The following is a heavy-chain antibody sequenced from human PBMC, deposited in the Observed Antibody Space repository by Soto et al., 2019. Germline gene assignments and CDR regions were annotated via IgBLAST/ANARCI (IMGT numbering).Heavy chain of an antibody. J-gene: IGHJ4*02. V-gene: IGHV3-74*01. Sequence: EVQLVESGGGLVQLGGSLRLSCAASGFTFSSYWMHWVRQVPGKGLVWVSRIKSDGSGTYYADSVKGRFIISRDNAQNTLYLQMNSLRAEDTAVYYCARGDGDYHDGNGYLGRHWGQGTLVIVSS. CDR1: GFTFSSYW. D-gene: IGHD3-22*01. CDR3: ARGDGDYHDGNGYLGRH. CDR2: IKSDGSGT.